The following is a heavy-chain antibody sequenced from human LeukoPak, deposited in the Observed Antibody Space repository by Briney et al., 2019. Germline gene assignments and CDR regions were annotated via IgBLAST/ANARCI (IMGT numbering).Heavy chain of an antibody. CDR1: GGTFSSYA. V-gene: IGHV1-69*06. D-gene: IGHD2-15*01. CDR2: IIPIFGTA. J-gene: IGHJ6*03. CDR3: ARVPDSGYYYMDV. Sequence: SVKVSCKASGGTFSSYAISRVRQAPGQGLEWMGGIIPIFGTANYAQKFQGRVTITADKSTSTAYMELSSLRSEDTAVYYCARVPDSGYYYMDVWGKGTTVTVSS.